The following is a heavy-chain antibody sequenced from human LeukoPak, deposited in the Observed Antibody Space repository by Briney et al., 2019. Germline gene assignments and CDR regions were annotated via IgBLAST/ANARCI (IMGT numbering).Heavy chain of an antibody. V-gene: IGHV4-34*01. D-gene: IGHD6-13*01. CDR3: ARGGPTRYSSRTGWDY. J-gene: IGHJ4*02. Sequence: SETLSLTCAVYGGSFSDYYWSWIRQPPGKGLVWIGEINHSGSTNYNPSLKSRVTISVATSKNQFSLKLSSVTAADTAVYYCARGGPTRYSSRTGWDYWGQGTLVTVSS. CDR2: INHSGST. CDR1: GGSFSDYY.